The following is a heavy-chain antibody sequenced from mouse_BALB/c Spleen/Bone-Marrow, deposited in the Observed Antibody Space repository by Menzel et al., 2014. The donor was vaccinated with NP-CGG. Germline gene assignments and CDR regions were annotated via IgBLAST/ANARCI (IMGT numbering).Heavy chain of an antibody. CDR2: IDPANGNT. Sequence: VQLQQSGAELVKPGASVKLSCTASGFNIKDTYMHWVKQRPEQGLEWIGRIDPANGNTKYDPKFQGKATITADTSSNTAYLQLSGPTSEDTAVYYCAGYDYYQAWFAYWGQGTLITVSA. V-gene: IGHV14-3*02. CDR3: AGYDYYQAWFAY. D-gene: IGHD2-4*01. J-gene: IGHJ3*01. CDR1: GFNIKDTY.